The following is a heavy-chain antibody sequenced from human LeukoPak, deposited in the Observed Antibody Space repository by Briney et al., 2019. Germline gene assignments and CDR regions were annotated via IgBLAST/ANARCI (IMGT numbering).Heavy chain of an antibody. Sequence: GGSLRLSCAASGFAFRSYAMNWVRQAPGKGLEWVSVTSGDGDYTYYADSVKGRFTISRDNSKNTMYLQMNSLRVEDTAIYYCAKDTNFYYMDVWGKGTTVTVSS. J-gene: IGHJ6*03. CDR3: AKDTNFYYMDV. D-gene: IGHD2-8*01. CDR1: GFAFRSYA. V-gene: IGHV3-23*01. CDR2: TSGDGDYT.